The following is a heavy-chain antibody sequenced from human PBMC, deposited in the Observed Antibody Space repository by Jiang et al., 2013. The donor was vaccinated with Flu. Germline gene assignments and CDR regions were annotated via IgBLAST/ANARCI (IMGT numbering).Heavy chain of an antibody. D-gene: IGHD6-13*01. CDR3: ARDGIAAAGAGWFDP. Sequence: SSSSYIYYADSVKGRFTISRDNAKNSLYLQMNSLRAEDTAVYYCARDGIAAAGAGWFDPWGQGTLVTVSS. J-gene: IGHJ5*02. V-gene: IGHV3-21*01. CDR2: SSSSYI.